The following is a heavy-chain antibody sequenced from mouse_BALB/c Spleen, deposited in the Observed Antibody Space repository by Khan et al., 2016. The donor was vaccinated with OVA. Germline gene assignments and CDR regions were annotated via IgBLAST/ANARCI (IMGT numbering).Heavy chain of an antibody. CDR1: GYTFTNYG. J-gene: IGHJ2*01. D-gene: IGHD4-1*01. CDR2: INTYTGEP. V-gene: IGHV9-3-1*01. Sequence: QIQLVQSGPELKKPGETVKISCKASGYTFTNYGMNWVKQAPGKGLKWMGWINTYTGEPTYADDFKGRFAFSLETSASTAYLQITNLKNEDTATYFCASLTGTDYWGQGTTLTVSS. CDR3: ASLTGTDY.